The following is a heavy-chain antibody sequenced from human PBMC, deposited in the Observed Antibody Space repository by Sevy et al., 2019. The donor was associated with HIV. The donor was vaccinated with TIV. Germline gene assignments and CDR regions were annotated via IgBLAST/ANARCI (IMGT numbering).Heavy chain of an antibody. Sequence: GESLKISCAASGFTFSYYNMNWVRQAPGKGLEWVSSISSGSSYVYHADSVKGRFTISRDNAKNSLYLQMNSLRTEVTAVYYCASPLHYYDSPSAYWGQGTQVTVSS. D-gene: IGHD3-22*01. CDR3: ASPLHYYDSPSAY. J-gene: IGHJ4*02. V-gene: IGHV3-21*01. CDR1: GFTFSYYN. CDR2: ISSGSSYV.